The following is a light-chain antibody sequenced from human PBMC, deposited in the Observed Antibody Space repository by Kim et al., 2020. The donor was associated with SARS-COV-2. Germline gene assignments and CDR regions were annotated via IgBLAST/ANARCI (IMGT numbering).Light chain of an antibody. CDR2: DSS. CDR1: QSVANW. J-gene: IGKJ4*01. V-gene: IGKV1-5*01. Sequence: DIQMTQSPSSLSASVGDRVTITCRSSQSVANWLAWYQQKPGIAPKILIYDSSSLASGVPSRFSGSRSGTEFTLTISALQPGDFATYYCQQYDSFPLTFGGGTKVDIK. CDR3: QQYDSFPLT.